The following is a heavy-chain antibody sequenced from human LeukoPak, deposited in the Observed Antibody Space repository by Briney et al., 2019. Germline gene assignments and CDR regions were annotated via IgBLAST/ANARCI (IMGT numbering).Heavy chain of an antibody. CDR1: GFTFSDYT. V-gene: IGHV3-21*01. Sequence: GGSLRLSCEASGFTFSDYTMNWVRQAPGKGLEWVSSISSDRSYIKYADSVKGRFPISRDNTKNSLFLEMRSLRIEDTAVYFCARDYYDSSASATFDHWGQGNLVTISS. CDR2: ISSDRSYI. D-gene: IGHD3-22*01. CDR3: ARDYYDSSASATFDH. J-gene: IGHJ4*02.